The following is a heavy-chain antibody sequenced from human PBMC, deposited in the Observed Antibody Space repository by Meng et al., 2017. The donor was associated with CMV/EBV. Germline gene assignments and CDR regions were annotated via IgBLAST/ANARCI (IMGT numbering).Heavy chain of an antibody. CDR2: IYPGDSDT. D-gene: IGHD3-3*01. J-gene: IGHJ6*02. Sequence: KVSRKGSGYSFTNYWVAWVRQMPGKGLEWMGIIYPGDSDTRYSPSFQGQVTISADKSISTAYLQWSSLKASDTAVYYCARGAPIFGVVMAGRGYYGMDVWGQGTTVTVSS. CDR1: GYSFTNYW. V-gene: IGHV5-51*01. CDR3: ARGAPIFGVVMAGRGYYGMDV.